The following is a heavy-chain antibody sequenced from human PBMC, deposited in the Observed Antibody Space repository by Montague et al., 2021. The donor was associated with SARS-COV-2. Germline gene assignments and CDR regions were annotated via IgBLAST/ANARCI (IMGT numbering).Heavy chain of an antibody. V-gene: IGHV2-5*02. J-gene: IGHJ5*02. Sequence: PALVKPTQTLTLTCTFSGFSLSTSAVGLGWIRQPPGKALQWLALTYWDDDKRYSPSLKTRLTVTKDTSKNQVVLTMTNMDPVDTATYYCAHLHTGFWSAYYSTWGQGTLVTVSS. D-gene: IGHD3-3*01. CDR2: TYWDDDK. CDR1: GFSLSTSAVG. CDR3: AHLHTGFWSAYYST.